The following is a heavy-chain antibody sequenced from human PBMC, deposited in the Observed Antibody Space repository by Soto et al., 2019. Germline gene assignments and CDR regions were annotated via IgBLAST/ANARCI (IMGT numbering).Heavy chain of an antibody. Sequence: QVQLVESGGGVVQPGRSLRLSCAASGFTFSSYGMHWVRQAPGKGLEWVAVISYDGSNKYYADSVKGRFTISRDNSKNMLYLQMNSLRAEDTAVYYCAKERHDAFDIWGQGTMVTVSS. J-gene: IGHJ3*02. V-gene: IGHV3-30*18. CDR1: GFTFSSYG. CDR3: AKERHDAFDI. CDR2: ISYDGSNK.